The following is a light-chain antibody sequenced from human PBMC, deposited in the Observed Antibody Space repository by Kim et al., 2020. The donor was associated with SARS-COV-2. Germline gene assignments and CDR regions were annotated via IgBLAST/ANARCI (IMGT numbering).Light chain of an antibody. CDR2: LNSDGSH. Sequence: QLALTQSPSASASLGASVKLTCTLSSGHSSYAIAWHQQQPEKGPRYLMKLNSDGSHSKGDGIPDRFSGSSSGAERYLTISSLQSEDEADYYCQTWGTGPHVVFGGGTQLTVL. V-gene: IGLV4-69*01. CDR3: QTWGTGPHVV. J-gene: IGLJ2*01. CDR1: SGHSSYA.